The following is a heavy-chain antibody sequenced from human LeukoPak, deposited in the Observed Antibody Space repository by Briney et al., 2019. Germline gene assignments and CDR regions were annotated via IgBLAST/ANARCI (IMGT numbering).Heavy chain of an antibody. V-gene: IGHV3-21*04. J-gene: IGHJ4*02. CDR2: ISSSSSYI. CDR3: ASKTGKTGTYD. Sequence: KPGGSLRLSCAASGFMFSSYSMNWVRQAPGKGLEWVSSISSSSSYIYYADSVKGQFTISRDNSKNTLFLQMNSLRAEDTAVYHCASKTGKTGTYDWGQGTLVTVSS. CDR1: GFMFSSYS. D-gene: IGHD1-1*01.